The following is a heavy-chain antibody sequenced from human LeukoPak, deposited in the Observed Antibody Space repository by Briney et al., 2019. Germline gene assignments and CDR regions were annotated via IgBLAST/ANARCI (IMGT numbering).Heavy chain of an antibody. CDR3: ATKVMSGSYWGAFDT. CDR1: GGSISSFY. Sequence: SETLSLTCTVSGGSISSFYWSWIRQPAGKGLEWIGRIDTSGNTNYNPSLKSRVTVSVDRSKNQFSLKLNSVTVADTAVYYCATKVMSGSYWGAFDTWGQGTLVTVSS. D-gene: IGHD1-26*01. J-gene: IGHJ3*02. V-gene: IGHV4-4*07. CDR2: IDTSGNT.